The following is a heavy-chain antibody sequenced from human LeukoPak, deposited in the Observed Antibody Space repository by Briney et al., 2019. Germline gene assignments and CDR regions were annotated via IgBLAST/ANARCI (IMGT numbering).Heavy chain of an antibody. CDR2: INTDGSR. J-gene: IGHJ4*02. CDR1: GFTFSTYW. Sequence: PGGSLRLSCAASGFTFSTYWMHWVRQAPGKGLVWVSRINTDGSRTDSVEDRFTISRDNAKNTPYLQMNSLRAEDTAVYYCAKDADLAAAGYYFDYWGQGTLVTVSS. V-gene: IGHV3-74*01. D-gene: IGHD6-13*01. CDR3: AKDADLAAAGYYFDY.